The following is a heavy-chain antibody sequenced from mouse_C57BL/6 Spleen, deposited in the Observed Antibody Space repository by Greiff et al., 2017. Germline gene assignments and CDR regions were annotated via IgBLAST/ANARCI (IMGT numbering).Heavy chain of an antibody. Sequence: VQLQQPGAELVRPGTSVKLSCKASGYTFTSYWMHWVKQRPGQGLEWIGVIDPSDSYTNYNQKFKGKATLTVDTSSSTAYMQLSSLTSEDSAVYYCAREGNYSNAFEYWGKGTTLTVAS. CDR1: GYTFTSYW. CDR2: IDPSDSYT. D-gene: IGHD2-5*01. CDR3: AREGNYSNAFEY. J-gene: IGHJ2*01. V-gene: IGHV1-59*01.